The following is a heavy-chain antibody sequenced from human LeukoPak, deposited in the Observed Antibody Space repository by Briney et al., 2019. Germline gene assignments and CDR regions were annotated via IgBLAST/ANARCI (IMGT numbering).Heavy chain of an antibody. CDR1: GFTFSSYE. CDR2: ISSSGSSI. Sequence: GGSLRLSCAASGFTFSSYEMNWVRQAPGKGLEWVSYISSSGSSIYYADSVKGRFTISRDNSKNTLYLQMNSLRAEDTAVYYCARATVTPFDYWGQGTLVTVSS. CDR3: ARATVTPFDY. J-gene: IGHJ4*02. D-gene: IGHD4-17*01. V-gene: IGHV3-48*03.